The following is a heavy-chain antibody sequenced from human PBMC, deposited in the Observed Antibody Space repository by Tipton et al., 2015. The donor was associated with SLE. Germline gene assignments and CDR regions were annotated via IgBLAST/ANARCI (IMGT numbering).Heavy chain of an antibody. V-gene: IGHV3-53*01. Sequence: SLRLSCVASGFTVSSNYMSWVRQAPGKGLEWVSVIYSGGSTYYADSVRGRFTISRDISKNTLYLQMNSLRAEDTAVYYCARGGAFDYWGQGTLVTVSS. CDR2: IYSGGST. D-gene: IGHD1-26*01. J-gene: IGHJ4*02. CDR1: GFTVSSNY. CDR3: ARGGAFDY.